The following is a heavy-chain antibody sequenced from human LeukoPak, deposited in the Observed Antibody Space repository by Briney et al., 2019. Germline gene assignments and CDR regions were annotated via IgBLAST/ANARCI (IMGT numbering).Heavy chain of an antibody. D-gene: IGHD3-16*01. CDR1: GGTFSSYA. J-gene: IGHJ4*02. CDR2: IIPIFGTA. Sequence: SVKVSCKASGGTFSSYAISWVRQAPGQGLEWMGGIIPIFGTANYAQKFQGRVTITTDESTSTAYMELSSLRSEDTAVYYCARSGVVDYLFDYWGQGTLVTVSS. CDR3: ARSGVVDYLFDY. V-gene: IGHV1-69*05.